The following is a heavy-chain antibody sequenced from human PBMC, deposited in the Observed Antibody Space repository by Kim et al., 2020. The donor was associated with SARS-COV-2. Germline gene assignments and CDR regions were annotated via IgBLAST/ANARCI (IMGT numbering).Heavy chain of an antibody. CDR3: ARDLARFMGSNGAFDI. Sequence: GGSLRLSCAASGFTFSSYSMNWVRQAPGKGLEWVSSISSSSSYIYYADSVKGRFTISRDNAKNSLYLQMNSLRAEDTAVYYCARDLARFMGSNGAFDIWGQGTMVTVSS. CDR1: GFTFSSYS. J-gene: IGHJ3*02. D-gene: IGHD2-8*01. CDR2: ISSSSSYI. V-gene: IGHV3-21*03.